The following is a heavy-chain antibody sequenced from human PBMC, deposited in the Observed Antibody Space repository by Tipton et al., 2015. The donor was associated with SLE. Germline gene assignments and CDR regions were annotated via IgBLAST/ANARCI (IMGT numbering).Heavy chain of an antibody. CDR2: ISSSSSYI. J-gene: IGHJ5*02. Sequence: SLRLSCAASGFTFSSYAMSWVRQAPGKGLEWVSSISSSSSYIYYADSVKGRFTISRDNAKNSLYLQMNSLRAEDTAVYYCARWGEDIVATIEGFDPWGQGTLVTVSS. V-gene: IGHV3-21*04. D-gene: IGHD5-12*01. CDR3: ARWGEDIVATIEGFDP. CDR1: GFTFSSYA.